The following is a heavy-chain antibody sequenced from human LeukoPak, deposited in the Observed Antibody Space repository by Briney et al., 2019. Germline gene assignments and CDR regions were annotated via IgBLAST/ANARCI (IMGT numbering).Heavy chain of an antibody. J-gene: IGHJ6*02. Sequence: GGSLRLSCAASGFTFSSYAMHWVRQAPGKGLEWVAVISYDGSNKYYADSVKGRFTISRDNSKNTLYLQMKSLRAEDTAVYYCARAHYYGSGSSLWNGMDVWGQGTTVTVSS. D-gene: IGHD3-10*01. CDR3: ARAHYYGSGSSLWNGMDV. V-gene: IGHV3-30-3*01. CDR2: ISYDGSNK. CDR1: GFTFSSYA.